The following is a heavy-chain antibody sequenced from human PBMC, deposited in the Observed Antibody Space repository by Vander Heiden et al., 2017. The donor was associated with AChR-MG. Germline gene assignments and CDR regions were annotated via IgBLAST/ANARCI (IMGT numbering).Heavy chain of an antibody. CDR3: ARVKEYDCWSGYTSKYGMDV. V-gene: IGHV1-2*02. CDR2: MKPNSGGT. Sequence: QVQLVQSGAEVKKAGASVKVSCQASGYTFTVDYMPGVRQAPGQGLEWMGWMKPNSGGTNYAQKCQGRVTMTRDTSISTAYMELSRLRYDDTAVYYGARVKEYDCWSGYTSKYGMDVWGQGTMVTVSS. J-gene: IGHJ6*02. CDR1: GYTFTVDY. D-gene: IGHD3-3*01.